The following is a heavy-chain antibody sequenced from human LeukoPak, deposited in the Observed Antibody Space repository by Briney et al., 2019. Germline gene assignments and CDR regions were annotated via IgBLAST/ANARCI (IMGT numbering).Heavy chain of an antibody. J-gene: IGHJ4*02. CDR1: GFTFSSYA. Sequence: GGSLRLSCAASGFTFSSYAMSWVRQAPGKGLEWVSAISGSGGSTYYADSVKGRFPISRDNSKNTLYLQMNSLRAEDTAVYYCAKAARELELLDYFDYWGQGTLVTVSS. V-gene: IGHV3-23*01. CDR2: ISGSGGST. CDR3: AKAARELELLDYFDY. D-gene: IGHD1-7*01.